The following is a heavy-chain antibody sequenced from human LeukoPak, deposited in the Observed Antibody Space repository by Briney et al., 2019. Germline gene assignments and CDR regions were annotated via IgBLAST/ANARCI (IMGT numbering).Heavy chain of an antibody. CDR2: INHSGST. CDR3: ARGVGRHISLAFDI. D-gene: IGHD2-21*01. J-gene: IGHJ3*02. CDR1: GGSFSGYY. Sequence: SETLSLTCAVYGGSFSGYYWSWIRQPPGKGLEWIGEINHSGSTNYNPPLKSRVTISVDTSKNQFSLKLSSVTAADTAVYYCARGVGRHISLAFDIWGQGTMVTVSS. V-gene: IGHV4-34*01.